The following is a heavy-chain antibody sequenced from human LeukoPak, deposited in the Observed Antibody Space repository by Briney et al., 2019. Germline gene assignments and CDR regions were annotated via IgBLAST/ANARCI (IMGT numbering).Heavy chain of an antibody. V-gene: IGHV3-43*02. Sequence: GGSLRLSCSASGFTFHDYAIHWVRHAPGKSLEWVSLISKDGASTYYADSVKGRFTISRDNAKKSLYLQMNSLRAEDTAVYFCARDMIILQSWGQGTLVTVSS. CDR2: ISKDGAST. CDR3: ARDMIILQS. D-gene: IGHD3-16*01. J-gene: IGHJ5*02. CDR1: GFTFHDYA.